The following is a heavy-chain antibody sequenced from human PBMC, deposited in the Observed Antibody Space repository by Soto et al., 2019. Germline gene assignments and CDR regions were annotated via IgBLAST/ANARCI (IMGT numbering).Heavy chain of an antibody. Sequence: SETLSLTCSIYSGSFRCYYWSWFRQPPGMGLGWIRANSPRGNANYTPSLVSRVSISIDTSQKQFSLTLAAVSAADTARYYCARARKVSGSPQTRPPFWGQGTLVTVSS. CDR1: SGSFRCYY. V-gene: IGHV4-34*01. CDR2: NSPRGNA. J-gene: IGHJ4*02. CDR3: ARARKVSGSPQTRPPF. D-gene: IGHD6-25*01.